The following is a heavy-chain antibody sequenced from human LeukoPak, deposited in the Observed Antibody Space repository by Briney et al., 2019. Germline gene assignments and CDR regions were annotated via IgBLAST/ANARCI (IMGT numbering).Heavy chain of an antibody. Sequence: GGSLRLSCTASGFTFGNYAMTWVRQAPGKGLEWVGFIRSKAYGGTTEFAASVKGRFIVSRDDSKSIAYLQMNSLKTEDTAVYYCTAYDPSGYYGMDVWGQGTTVTVS. CDR3: TAYDPSGYYGMDV. CDR1: GFTFGNYA. D-gene: IGHD5-12*01. J-gene: IGHJ6*02. CDR2: IRSKAYGGTT. V-gene: IGHV3-49*04.